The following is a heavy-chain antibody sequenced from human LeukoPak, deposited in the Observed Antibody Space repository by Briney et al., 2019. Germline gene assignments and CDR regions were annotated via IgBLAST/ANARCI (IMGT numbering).Heavy chain of an antibody. Sequence: GSVKVSCKAPGYSLTTYYMHWARQAPGQGLEWMGWINPNSGGTNYAQKFQGRVTMTRDTSISTAYMELSRLRSDDTAVYYCARESKVGATDYWGQGTLVTVSS. D-gene: IGHD1-26*01. J-gene: IGHJ4*02. CDR3: ARESKVGATDY. CDR1: GYSLTTYY. CDR2: INPNSGGT. V-gene: IGHV1-2*02.